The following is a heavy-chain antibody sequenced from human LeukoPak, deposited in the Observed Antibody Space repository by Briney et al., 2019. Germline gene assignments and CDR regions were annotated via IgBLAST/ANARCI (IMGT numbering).Heavy chain of an antibody. Sequence: GSLRLSCAASGFTFSSYGMSWVRQAPGKGLEWIGNIYHSGSTYYNPSLKSRVTISVDTSKNQFSVKLSSVTAADTAVYYCARGGDTSGHYYFEYFQHWGQGTLVTVSS. CDR1: GFTFSSYG. CDR3: ARGGDTSGHYYFEYFQH. V-gene: IGHV4-38-2*01. D-gene: IGHD3-22*01. J-gene: IGHJ1*01. CDR2: IYHSGST.